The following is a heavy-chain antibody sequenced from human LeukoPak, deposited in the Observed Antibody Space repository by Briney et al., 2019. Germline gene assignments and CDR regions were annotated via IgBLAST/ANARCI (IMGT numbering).Heavy chain of an antibody. CDR2: ISGSGGST. J-gene: IGHJ4*02. CDR3: ANDKGRTYYDFWSGSRSPSLDY. D-gene: IGHD3-3*01. CDR1: GFTFSSYA. V-gene: IGHV3-23*01. Sequence: GGSLRLSCAASGFTFSSYAMSWVRQAPGKGLEWVSAISGSGGSTYYAGSVKGRFTISRDNSKNTLYLQMNRLRAEDTAVYYCANDKGRTYYDFWSGSRSPSLDYWGQGTLVTVSS.